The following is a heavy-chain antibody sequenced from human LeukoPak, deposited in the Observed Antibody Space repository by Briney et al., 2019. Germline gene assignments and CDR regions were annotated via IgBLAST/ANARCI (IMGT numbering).Heavy chain of an antibody. CDR2: IKEDGSEK. J-gene: IGHJ4*02. CDR3: ARGGGRHVEY. Sequence: GGSLRLSCSAAGCTVRSEWMSWVRQAPGKGLEWVANIKEDGSEKNYVDSVKGRFTISRDNAKNSLYLQVNILRAEDTAVYYCARGGGRHVEYWGQGNLVTVSS. CDR1: GCTVRSEW. D-gene: IGHD3-16*01. V-gene: IGHV3-7*05.